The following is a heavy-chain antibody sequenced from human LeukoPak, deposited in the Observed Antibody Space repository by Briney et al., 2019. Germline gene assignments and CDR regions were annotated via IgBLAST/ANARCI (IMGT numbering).Heavy chain of an antibody. Sequence: GGSLGLSCAASGFTFSNYAMNWVRQAPGKGLEWVSYISGSGATIYYTDSVKGRFTISRDNTKNSLFLQMNSLRAEDTAIYYCATVAVAGTSGEGWFDPWGQGTLVTVSS. CDR1: GFTFSNYA. V-gene: IGHV3-48*03. J-gene: IGHJ5*02. CDR2: ISGSGATI. D-gene: IGHD2-15*01. CDR3: ATVAVAGTSGEGWFDP.